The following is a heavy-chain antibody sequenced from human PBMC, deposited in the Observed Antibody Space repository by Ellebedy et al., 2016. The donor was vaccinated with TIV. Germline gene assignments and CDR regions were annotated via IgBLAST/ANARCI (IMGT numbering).Heavy chain of an antibody. CDR1: GFSFGDYA. Sequence: GGSLRLXXTGSGFSFGDYALSWFRQAPGKGLEWIGFIKRKTYGGTPELAASVKGRFSILRDDSKSIAYLQMNSLKTEDTALYYCTREAANWNYPYYYYNGMDVWGQGTTVTVSS. V-gene: IGHV3-49*03. CDR3: TREAANWNYPYYYYNGMDV. CDR2: IKRKTYGGTP. D-gene: IGHD1-7*01. J-gene: IGHJ6*02.